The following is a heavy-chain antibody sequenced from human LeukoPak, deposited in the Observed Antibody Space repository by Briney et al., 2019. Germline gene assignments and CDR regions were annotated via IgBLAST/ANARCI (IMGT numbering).Heavy chain of an antibody. CDR1: GFTFSSYA. Sequence: PGGSLRLSCAASGFTFSSYAVSWVRQAPGKGLEWVSAISGSGGSTYYADSVKGRFTISRDNSKNTLYLQMNSLRAEDTAVYYCAKDWDIVVVPAANTDYWGQGTLVTVSS. J-gene: IGHJ4*02. CDR3: AKDWDIVVVPAANTDY. V-gene: IGHV3-23*01. CDR2: ISGSGGST. D-gene: IGHD2-2*01.